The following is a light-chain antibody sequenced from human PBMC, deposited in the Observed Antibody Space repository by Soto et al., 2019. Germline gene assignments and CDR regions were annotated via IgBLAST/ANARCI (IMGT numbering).Light chain of an antibody. CDR3: QPYNNWPLT. CDR1: QSVSSY. V-gene: IGKV3-11*01. Sequence: IVWPQSQETLAWSPGERATLSCRASQSVSSYLAWYQQKPGQAPRLLIYDASNRATGIPARFSGSGSGTDFTLTINSLQSEDFAVYYCQPYNNWPLTFGGGTKVDIK. J-gene: IGKJ4*01. CDR2: DAS.